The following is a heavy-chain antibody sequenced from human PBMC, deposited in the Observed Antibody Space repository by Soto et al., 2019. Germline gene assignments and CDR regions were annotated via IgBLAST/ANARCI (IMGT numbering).Heavy chain of an antibody. CDR2: IKQDGSEK. CDR3: ARVRIRFLEWLPGVYFDY. CDR1: GFTFSSYW. Sequence: GGSLRLSCAASGFTFSSYWMSWVRQAPGKGLEWVANIKQDGSEKYYVDSVKGRFTISRDNAKNSLYLQMNSLRAEDTAVYYCARVRIRFLEWLPGVYFDYWGQGTLVTVSS. D-gene: IGHD3-3*01. V-gene: IGHV3-7*01. J-gene: IGHJ4*02.